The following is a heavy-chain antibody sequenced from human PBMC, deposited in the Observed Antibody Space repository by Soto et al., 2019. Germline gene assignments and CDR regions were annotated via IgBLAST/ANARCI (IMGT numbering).Heavy chain of an antibody. J-gene: IGHJ4*02. Sequence: PGGSLRLSCAASGFTFSSYTMNRVRQAPGKGLEWVSSISSSSSYIYYADSVKGRFTLSRDNAKNSLYLQMNSLRAEDTALYYCARDIFGDYEAGIDYWGQGTLVTVSS. V-gene: IGHV3-21*01. D-gene: IGHD4-17*01. CDR1: GFTFSSYT. CDR3: ARDIFGDYEAGIDY. CDR2: ISSSSSYI.